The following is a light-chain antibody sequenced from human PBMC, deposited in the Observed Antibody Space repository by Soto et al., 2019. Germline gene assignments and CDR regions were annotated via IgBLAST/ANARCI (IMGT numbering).Light chain of an antibody. CDR2: GAS. V-gene: IGKV3-20*01. Sequence: EIVLTQSPGTLSLSPGERATLSCRASQSVSSSQLAWYQQKPGQAPRLLIYGASTTATGIPDRFSGGGSGTDFTLTTSRLQPEDSAVYYCQQCGSSPECTFGQGTKLEVK. CDR3: QQCGSSPECT. CDR1: QSVSSSQ. J-gene: IGKJ2*02.